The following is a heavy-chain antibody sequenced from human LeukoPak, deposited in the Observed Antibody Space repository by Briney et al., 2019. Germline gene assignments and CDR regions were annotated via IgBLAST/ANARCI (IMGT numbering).Heavy chain of an antibody. CDR3: AKEPTSYSSGWYFHH. J-gene: IGHJ1*01. CDR2: ISHDGRTE. Sequence: GRSLRLPCAASGFIFSNYGMHWVRQAPGKGPEWVAVISHDGRTEFYADSVKGRFTISRDNSKNTLDLQMFSLRAEDTAVYYCAKEPTSYSSGWYFHHWGQGTLVTVSS. CDR1: GFIFSNYG. V-gene: IGHV3-30*18. D-gene: IGHD6-25*01.